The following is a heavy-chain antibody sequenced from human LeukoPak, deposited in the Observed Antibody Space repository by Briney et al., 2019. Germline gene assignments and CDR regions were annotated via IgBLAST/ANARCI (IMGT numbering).Heavy chain of an antibody. J-gene: IGHJ6*02. D-gene: IGHD2-2*01. CDR1: DFTFSTYD. CDR2: IGTTGDT. CDR3: ARGPFHCDSTSCFHYGLDV. V-gene: IGHV3-13*01. Sequence: GGSLRLSCAASDFTFSTYDMHWVRQAAGEGLEWVSSIGTTGDTHYPGSVRGRFTISRENAKDSLYLQMVSLAAGDTAVYYCARGPFHCDSTSCFHYGLDVWGQGTTVTVSS.